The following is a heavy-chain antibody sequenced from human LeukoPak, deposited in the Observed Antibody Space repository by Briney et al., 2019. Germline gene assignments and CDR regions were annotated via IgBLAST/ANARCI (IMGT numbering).Heavy chain of an antibody. V-gene: IGHV4-59*01. CDR3: ARGGSDYVWGSYRQTWFDP. D-gene: IGHD3-16*02. CDR2: IYYSGST. Sequence: SETLSLTCTVSGGSISSYYWSWIRQPPGKGLEWIGYIYYSGSTNYNPSLKSRVTISVDTSKNQFSLKLSSVTAADTAVYYCARGGSDYVWGSYRQTWFDPWGQGTLVTVSS. CDR1: GGSISSYY. J-gene: IGHJ5*02.